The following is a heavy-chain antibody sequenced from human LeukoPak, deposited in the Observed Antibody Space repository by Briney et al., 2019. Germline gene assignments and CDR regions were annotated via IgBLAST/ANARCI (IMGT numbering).Heavy chain of an antibody. D-gene: IGHD3-16*01. Sequence: GGSLRLSCAVSGLSVSRNYMNWVRQAPGKGLGWVSVIYIGGGTYYADSVKGRFTISRDNSKNTLSLQMNSLRAEDTAVYYCASGPWDFDYWGQGTQVTVSS. CDR3: ASGPWDFDY. V-gene: IGHV3-66*01. CDR1: GLSVSRNY. J-gene: IGHJ4*02. CDR2: IYIGGGT.